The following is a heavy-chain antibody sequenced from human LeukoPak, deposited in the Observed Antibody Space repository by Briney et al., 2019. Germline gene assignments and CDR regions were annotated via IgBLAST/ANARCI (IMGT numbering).Heavy chain of an antibody. D-gene: IGHD3-10*01. V-gene: IGHV1-18*01. CDR1: GYTFTSYG. Sequence: ASVKVSCKASGYTFTSYGISWVRQAPGQGLEWMGWISAYNGNTNYAQKLQGRVTMTTDTSTSTAYMELRSLRSDDTAVYYCARGKWFGEAYYYYYYGMDVWGQGTTVTVSS. CDR3: ARGKWFGEAYYYYYYGMDV. CDR2: ISAYNGNT. J-gene: IGHJ6*02.